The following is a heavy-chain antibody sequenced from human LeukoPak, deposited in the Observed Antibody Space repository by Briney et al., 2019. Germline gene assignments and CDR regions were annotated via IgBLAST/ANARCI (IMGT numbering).Heavy chain of an antibody. CDR1: GYTFTSYD. CDR2: MNPNSGNT. CDR3: ASTIFGVVMGLDY. D-gene: IGHD3-3*01. J-gene: IGHJ4*02. Sequence: ASVKVSCKASGYTFTSYDINWVRQATGKGLEWMGWMNPNSGNTGYAQKFQGRVTITADESTSTAYMELSSLRSEDTAVYYCASTIFGVVMGLDYWGQGTLVTVSS. V-gene: IGHV1-8*03.